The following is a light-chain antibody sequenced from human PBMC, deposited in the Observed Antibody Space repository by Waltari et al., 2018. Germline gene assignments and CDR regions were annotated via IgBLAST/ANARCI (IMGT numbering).Light chain of an antibody. Sequence: DVVMTQSPLSLPVTLGQPASISCRSTQSLVHTNGNKYLNWFQQRPGQSPRRLIYEVSNRDSGVPDRFSGSGSGTDFTLKISRVEAEDVGVYYCMQGTHWPRTFGQGTNVEI. CDR2: EVS. CDR1: QSLVHTNGNKY. V-gene: IGKV2-30*02. J-gene: IGKJ1*01. CDR3: MQGTHWPRT.